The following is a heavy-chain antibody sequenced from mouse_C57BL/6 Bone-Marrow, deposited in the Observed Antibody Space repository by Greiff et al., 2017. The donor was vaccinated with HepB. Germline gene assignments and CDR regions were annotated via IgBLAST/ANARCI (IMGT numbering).Heavy chain of an antibody. CDR3: TRGNPAWFAY. J-gene: IGHJ3*01. V-gene: IGHV6-3*01. CDR2: IRLKSDNYAT. CDR1: GFTFSNYW. Sequence: EVKLVESGGGLVQPGGSMKLSCVASGFTFSNYWMNWVRQSPEKGLEWVAQIRLKSDNYATHYAESVKGRFTISRDDSKSSVYLQMNNLRAEDTGMYYCTRGNPAWFAYWGQGTLVTVSA. D-gene: IGHD2-1*01.